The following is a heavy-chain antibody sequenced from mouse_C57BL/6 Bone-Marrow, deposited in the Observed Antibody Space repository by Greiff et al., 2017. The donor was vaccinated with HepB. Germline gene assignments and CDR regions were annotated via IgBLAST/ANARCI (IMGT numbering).Heavy chain of an antibody. CDR3: ARGAMITYYFDY. J-gene: IGHJ2*01. CDR2: INPNNGGT. Sequence: VQLQQSGPELVKPGASVKIPCKASGYTFTDYNMDWVKQSHGKSLEWIGDINPNNGGTIYNQKFKGKATLTVDKSSSTAYRELRSLTSEDTAVYYCARGAMITYYFDYWGQGTTLTVSS. V-gene: IGHV1-18*01. CDR1: GYTFTDYN. D-gene: IGHD2-4*01.